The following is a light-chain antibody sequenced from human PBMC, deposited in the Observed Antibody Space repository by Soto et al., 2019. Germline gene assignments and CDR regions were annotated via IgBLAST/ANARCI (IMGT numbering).Light chain of an antibody. Sequence: EIVLTQSPATLSLSPGERATLSCRASQSVSSFLAWYQQKPGQAPRLLIYDASNRATGIPTRFSGSGSGTDFTLTISSREPEDFAVYYFQQRINWPLTFGGGTKAEIK. CDR1: QSVSSF. CDR3: QQRINWPLT. CDR2: DAS. V-gene: IGKV3-11*01. J-gene: IGKJ4*01.